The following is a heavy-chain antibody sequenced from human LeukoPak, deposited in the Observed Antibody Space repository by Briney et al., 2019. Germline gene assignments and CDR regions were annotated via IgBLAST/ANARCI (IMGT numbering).Heavy chain of an antibody. CDR1: GFTFSSYW. CDR2: MNPDGSTR. CDR3: ARDSASCRGCAFDI. Sequence: GGSLRLSCAASGFTFSSYWMSWVRQAPGKGLEWVANMNPDGSTRFYVGSVKGRFTISRDNAKNSLFLQMDNLRAEDTAVFYCARDSASCRGCAFDIWGHGTVVTVSS. J-gene: IGHJ3*02. V-gene: IGHV3-7*01. D-gene: IGHD2-2*01.